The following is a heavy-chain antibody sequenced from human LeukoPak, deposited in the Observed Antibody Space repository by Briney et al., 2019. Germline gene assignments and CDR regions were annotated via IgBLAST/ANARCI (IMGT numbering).Heavy chain of an antibody. CDR3: ARDLQVMSSGWYGPH. J-gene: IGHJ4*02. CDR1: GGTFSSYA. CDR2: IIPIFGTA. V-gene: IGHV1-69*13. Sequence: ASVKVSCKASGGTFSSYAISWVRQAPGQGLEWMGGIIPIFGTANYAQKFQGRVTITADESTSTAYMELCSLRSEDTAVYYCARDLQVMSSGWYGPHWGQGTLVTVSS. D-gene: IGHD6-19*01.